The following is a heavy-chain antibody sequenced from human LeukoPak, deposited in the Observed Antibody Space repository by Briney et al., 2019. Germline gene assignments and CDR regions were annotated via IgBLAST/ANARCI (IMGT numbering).Heavy chain of an antibody. D-gene: IGHD3-3*01. Sequence: GSLRLSCAASGFTFDDYGMSWVRQAPGKGLEWVSGINWNGGSTGYADSVKGRFTISRDNAKNSLYLQMNSLGAEDTALYYCARFWSGYYPFDYWGQGTLVTVSS. J-gene: IGHJ4*02. V-gene: IGHV3-20*04. CDR1: GFTFDDYG. CDR2: INWNGGST. CDR3: ARFWSGYYPFDY.